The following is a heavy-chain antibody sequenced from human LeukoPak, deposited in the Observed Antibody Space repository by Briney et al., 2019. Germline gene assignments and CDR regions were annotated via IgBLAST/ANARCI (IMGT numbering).Heavy chain of an antibody. CDR2: IKSKGGGGTI. V-gene: IGHV3-15*01. J-gene: IGHJ5*01. CDR3: VWSGLNDFAS. D-gene: IGHD3-3*01. CDR1: ALIFSDAW. Sequence: ARSLTLSCTVSALIFSDAWMGWVRQAQGEGLEWVGLIKSKGGGGTIDYTAPVKDRFTISRDDSKNTLFLQMSSLNTEDTCMYYCVWSGLNDFASWGQGNLVTVSS.